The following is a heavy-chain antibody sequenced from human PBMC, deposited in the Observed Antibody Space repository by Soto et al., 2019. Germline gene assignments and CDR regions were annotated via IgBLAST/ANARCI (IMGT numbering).Heavy chain of an antibody. J-gene: IGHJ4*02. CDR3: ARTKAVAAKTQYYFDY. D-gene: IGHD6-19*01. CDR2: IWYDGSNK. Sequence: QVQLVESGGGVVQPGRSLRLSCAASGFTFSSYGMNWVRQAPGKGLEWVAVIWYDGSNKYYADSVKCRFTISRDNSKNTLYLQMNSLRDEDTAEYYCARTKAVAAKTQYYFDYWGQGTLVTVAS. V-gene: IGHV3-33*01. CDR1: GFTFSSYG.